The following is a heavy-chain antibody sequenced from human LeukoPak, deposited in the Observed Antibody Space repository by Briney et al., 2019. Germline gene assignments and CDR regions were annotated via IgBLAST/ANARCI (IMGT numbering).Heavy chain of an antibody. D-gene: IGHD4-23*01. Sequence: SVKVSCKASGGTFSRYAINWVRQAPGQGLEWMGGIIPLFGTANYAQKFQGRVTITAVESMSTAYMELSSLRSEDTAVYYCTRGWLAETMVVTPYNYWGQGTLVTVSS. J-gene: IGHJ4*02. CDR2: IIPLFGTA. CDR3: TRGWLAETMVVTPYNY. CDR1: GGTFSRYA. V-gene: IGHV1-69*13.